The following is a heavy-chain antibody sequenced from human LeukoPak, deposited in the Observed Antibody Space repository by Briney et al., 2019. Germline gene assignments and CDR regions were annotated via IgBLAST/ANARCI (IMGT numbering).Heavy chain of an antibody. CDR1: GDSISRRSYF. CDR3: ASQVVIIPAPPREFDY. J-gene: IGHJ4*02. CDR2: IFYSGST. V-gene: IGHV4-39*07. D-gene: IGHD2-2*01. Sequence: SETLSLTCTVSGDSISRRSYFWAWIRQSPGTGLEWIGSIFYSGSTYYNPSLKSRVSISVDMSKNQFSLRLNSVTDADTAVYYCASQVVIIPAPPREFDYWGQGTLVTVSS.